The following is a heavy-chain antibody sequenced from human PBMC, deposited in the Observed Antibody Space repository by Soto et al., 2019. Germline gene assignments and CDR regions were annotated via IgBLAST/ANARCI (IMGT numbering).Heavy chain of an antibody. CDR2: ISHLEST. CDR1: GASISYGGFS. D-gene: IGHD5-12*01. CDR3: ARGGGYDSFDY. J-gene: IGHJ4*02. Sequence: SETLSLTCTVSGASISYGGFSWSWIRRSPGKGLEWIGYISHLESTYFHPSFKSRLTMSIDRTRNQFSLKLSSVTAADMAVYYCARGGGYDSFDYWGQGVLVTVSS. V-gene: IGHV4-30-2*06.